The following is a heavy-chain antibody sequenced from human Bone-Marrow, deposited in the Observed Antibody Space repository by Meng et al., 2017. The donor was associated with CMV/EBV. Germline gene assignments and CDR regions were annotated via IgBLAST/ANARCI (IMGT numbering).Heavy chain of an antibody. J-gene: IGHJ4*02. V-gene: IGHV1-2*02. CDR3: ARTMYSFDSGGPFDY. D-gene: IGHD3-22*01. CDR1: GYTFIDYY. Sequence: ASVKVSCKASGYTFIDYYIHWVRQAPGQGLEWMGWINPNNGGTNYAQKFQGRVTMTRDTSINTAHMELSRLKYDDMAVYYCARTMYSFDSGGPFDYWGRGTLVTVSS. CDR2: INPNNGGT.